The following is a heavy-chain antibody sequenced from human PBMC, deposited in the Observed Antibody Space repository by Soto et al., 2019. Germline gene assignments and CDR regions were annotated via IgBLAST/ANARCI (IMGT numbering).Heavy chain of an antibody. CDR3: ARDGTTGFIDAFDI. CDR1: GGSVSSGSYY. Sequence: SETLSLTCTVSGGSVSSGSYYWSWIRQPPGKGLEWIGYIYYSGSTNYNPSLKSRVTISVDTSKNQFSLKLSSVTAADTAVYYCARDGTTGFIDAFDIWGQGTMVTVSS. D-gene: IGHD4-17*01. V-gene: IGHV4-61*01. CDR2: IYYSGST. J-gene: IGHJ3*02.